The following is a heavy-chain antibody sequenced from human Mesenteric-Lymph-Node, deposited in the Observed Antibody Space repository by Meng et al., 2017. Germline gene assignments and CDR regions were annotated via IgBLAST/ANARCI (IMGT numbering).Heavy chain of an antibody. CDR3: ARGSGYSYGAENDAFDI. CDR2: INPNSGGT. D-gene: IGHD5-18*01. J-gene: IGHJ3*02. V-gene: IGHV1-2*02. CDR1: GYTFTGYY. Sequence: ASVKVSCKASGYTFTGYYMHWVRQAPGQGLEWMGWINPNSGGTNYAQKFQGRVTMTRDTSISTAYMELSRLRSEDTAVYYCARGSGYSYGAENDAFDIWGQGTTVTVSS.